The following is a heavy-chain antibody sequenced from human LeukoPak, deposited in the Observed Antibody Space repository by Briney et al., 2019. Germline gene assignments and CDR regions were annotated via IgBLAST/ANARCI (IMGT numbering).Heavy chain of an antibody. J-gene: IGHJ4*02. V-gene: IGHV3-9*01. CDR3: AKDRYYYDSSGYYSY. CDR1: GFTFDDYA. CDR2: ISWNSGSI. D-gene: IGHD3-22*01. Sequence: PGRSLRLSCAASGFTFDDYAMNWVGQAPGKGLEWVSGISWNSGSIGYADSVKGRFTISRDNAKNSLYLQMNSLRAEDTALYYCAKDRYYYDSSGYYSYWGQGTLVTVSS.